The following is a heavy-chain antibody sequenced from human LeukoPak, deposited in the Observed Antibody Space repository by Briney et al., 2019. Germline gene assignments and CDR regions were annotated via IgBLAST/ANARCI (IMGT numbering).Heavy chain of an antibody. D-gene: IGHD6-19*01. CDR3: ARGIGVAGIYNDY. V-gene: IGHV4-38-2*02. CDR2: IYHSGNT. CDR1: GYSISSGYY. J-gene: IGHJ4*02. Sequence: PSETLYLTCTVSGYSISSGYYWGWIRQPPGKGLEWIGSIYHSGNTYYTPSLKSRVTISVDTSKNQSSLKLSSVTAADTAVYYCARGIGVAGIYNDYWGQGTLVTVSS.